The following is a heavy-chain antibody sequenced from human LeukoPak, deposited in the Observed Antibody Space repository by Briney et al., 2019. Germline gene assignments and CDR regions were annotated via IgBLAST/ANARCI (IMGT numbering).Heavy chain of an antibody. CDR3: ARIGEMATIRGAFDI. D-gene: IGHD5-24*01. CDR2: INPTGGST. CDR1: GYTFTSYY. J-gene: IGHJ3*02. Sequence: ASVKVSCKASGYTFTSYYMHWVRQAPGQGLEWMGIINPTGGSTSYAQKFQGRVTMTRDMSTSTVYMELSSLRSEDTAVYYCARIGEMATIRGAFDIWGQGTMVTVS. V-gene: IGHV1-46*01.